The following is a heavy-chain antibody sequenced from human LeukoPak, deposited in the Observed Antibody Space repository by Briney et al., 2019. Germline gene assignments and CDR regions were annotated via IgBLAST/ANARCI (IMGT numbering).Heavy chain of an antibody. Sequence: GGSLRLSCAASGFTVSSNYMSWVRQAPGKGLEWVSVIYSGGSTYYVDSVKGRFTISRDNSKNTLYLQMNSLRAEDTAVYYCARTRPPYGDSDYYYYGMDVWGQGTTVTVSS. CDR2: IYSGGST. D-gene: IGHD4-17*01. J-gene: IGHJ6*02. CDR1: GFTVSSNY. CDR3: ARTRPPYGDSDYYYYGMDV. V-gene: IGHV3-66*01.